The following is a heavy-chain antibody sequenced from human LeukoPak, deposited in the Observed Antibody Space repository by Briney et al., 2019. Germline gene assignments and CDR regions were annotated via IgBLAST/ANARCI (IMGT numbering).Heavy chain of an antibody. D-gene: IGHD3-3*01. V-gene: IGHV5-51*01. CDR3: ARQNDFRLDY. CDR1: GYTFSSYW. Sequence: GESLRISCRGSGYTFSSYWIGWVRQMPGKGLEWMGIIYPGDSDTRYSPSLQGQVTISVDTSIGTAYLQWSSLKASDTAIYYCARQNDFRLDYWGQGTLVTVSS. J-gene: IGHJ4*02. CDR2: IYPGDSDT.